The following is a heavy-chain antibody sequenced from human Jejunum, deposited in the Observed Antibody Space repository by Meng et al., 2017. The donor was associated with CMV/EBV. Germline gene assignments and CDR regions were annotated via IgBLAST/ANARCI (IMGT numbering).Heavy chain of an antibody. CDR2: LYSGGFT. Sequence: GFSVSSTYMTWVRQVPGKGLEWVSILYSGGFTYYADSVKGRFTISRDNSKNTVFLQMNSLRAEDTAIYYCASPYNSTSAEYFRQWGQGTLVTVSS. V-gene: IGHV3-53*01. CDR3: ASPYNSTSAEYFRQ. D-gene: IGHD2/OR15-2a*01. CDR1: GFSVSSTY. J-gene: IGHJ1*01.